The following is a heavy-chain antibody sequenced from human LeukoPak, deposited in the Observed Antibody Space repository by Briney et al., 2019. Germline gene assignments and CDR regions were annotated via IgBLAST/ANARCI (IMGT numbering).Heavy chain of an antibody. J-gene: IGHJ2*01. V-gene: IGHV4-38-2*02. CDR2: FSHSGRP. Sequence: SETLSLTGTVSGYSISSGYYWGWIRQPPGKGLGWIGSFSHSGRPYYNRSLKSRVTISVHTSKTQFSLNLRSVPDADTSVYYCARDPVVPATSMQFDWYFDLWGRGTLVTVSS. CDR3: ARDPVVPATSMQFDWYFDL. D-gene: IGHD2-15*01. CDR1: GYSISSGYY.